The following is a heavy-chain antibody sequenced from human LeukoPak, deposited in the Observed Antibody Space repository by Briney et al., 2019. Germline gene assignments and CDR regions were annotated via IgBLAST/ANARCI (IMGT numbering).Heavy chain of an antibody. CDR1: GGSISSGSYY. CDR2: IYSSGST. Sequence: SQTLSLTCTVSGGSISSGSYYWNWIRQPAGKGLEWIGRIYSSGSTNYNPSLKSRVTMSVDTSKNQFSLKLSSVTAADTAVYYCAREVAAPPARYYYHYYYMDVWGKGTTVTVSS. D-gene: IGHD6-13*01. J-gene: IGHJ6*03. CDR3: AREVAAPPARYYYHYYYMDV. V-gene: IGHV4-61*02.